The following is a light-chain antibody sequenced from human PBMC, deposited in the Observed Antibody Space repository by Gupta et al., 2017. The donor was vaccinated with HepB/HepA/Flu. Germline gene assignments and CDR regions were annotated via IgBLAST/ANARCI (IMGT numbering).Light chain of an antibody. J-gene: IGLJ2*01. V-gene: IGLV2-14*03. CDR1: SNDIGNYYS. CDR3: SCFSTANTHVI. Sequence: SALTQPASVSGSPGQSINVPCSRTSNDIGNYYSVSWYQQFPGKVPNLILYNVSHRPSGVSSRFSGSKSGNTASLTISGLQAEDEADYFCSCFSTANTHVIFGGGTRLTIL. CDR2: NVS.